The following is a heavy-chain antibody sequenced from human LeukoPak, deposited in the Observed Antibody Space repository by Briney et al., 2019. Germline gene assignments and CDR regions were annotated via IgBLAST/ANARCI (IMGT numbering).Heavy chain of an antibody. Sequence: GGSLRLSCAASEFTFSTYSMNWVRQAPGKGLEWVAYISTGSSYINYADSVKGRFTISRDNAKNSLYLQMDSLRVEDTAVYYCVRDPDHLRGVHFDYWGQGILVTVSS. D-gene: IGHD3-10*01. CDR1: EFTFSTYS. CDR3: VRDPDHLRGVHFDY. V-gene: IGHV3-21*01. CDR2: ISTGSSYI. J-gene: IGHJ4*02.